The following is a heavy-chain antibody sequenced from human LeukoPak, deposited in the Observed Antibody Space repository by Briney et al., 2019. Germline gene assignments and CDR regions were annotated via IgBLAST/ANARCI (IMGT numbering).Heavy chain of an antibody. V-gene: IGHV3-23*01. Sequence: PGGCVTLSCAASGFTFSSYSMSWVRQAPGKGLDGVSAISGSGGSTYYADSVKGRFTISRDNSKNTLYLQVNSLRAEDTAVYYCAKDLSLIYCRGSSCCSRAQQGFDPWGQGTLVTVSS. D-gene: IGHD2-15*01. J-gene: IGHJ5*02. CDR2: ISGSGGST. CDR3: AKDLSLIYCRGSSCCSRAQQGFDP. CDR1: GFTFSSYS.